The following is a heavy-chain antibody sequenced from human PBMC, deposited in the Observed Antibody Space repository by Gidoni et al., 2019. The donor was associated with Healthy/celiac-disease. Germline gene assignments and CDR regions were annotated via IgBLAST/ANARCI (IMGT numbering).Heavy chain of an antibody. Sequence: ASGKGLEWVAVIWYDGSNKYYADSVKGRFTISRDNSKNTLYLQMNSLRAEDTAVYYCARGAFGLIAAAGPYFDYWGQGTLVTVSS. V-gene: IGHV3-33*01. D-gene: IGHD6-13*01. J-gene: IGHJ4*02. CDR3: ARGAFGLIAAAGPYFDY. CDR2: IWYDGSNK.